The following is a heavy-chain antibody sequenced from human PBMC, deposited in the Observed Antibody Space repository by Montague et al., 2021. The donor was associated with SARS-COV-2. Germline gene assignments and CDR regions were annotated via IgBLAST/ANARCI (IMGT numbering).Heavy chain of an antibody. V-gene: IGHV4-39*01. CDR2: IFYSGST. CDR1: GGSISSSSCY. CDR3: ASMVRAQVYYFDY. J-gene: IGHJ4*01. D-gene: IGHD3-10*01. Sequence: SETLSLTCTVSGGSISSSSCYWGWIRQPPGMGLEWIGSIFYSGSTXYNPSLKSRVTISVDTSKNQFSLKLSSVTAADTAVYYCASMVRAQVYYFDYWGQGTLATVSS.